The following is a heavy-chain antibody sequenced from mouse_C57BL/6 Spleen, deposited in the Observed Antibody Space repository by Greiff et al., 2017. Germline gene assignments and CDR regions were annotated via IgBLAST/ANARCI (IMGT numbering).Heavy chain of an antibody. D-gene: IGHD1-1*01. V-gene: IGHV1-55*01. CDR1: GYTFTSYW. CDR3: ASHYGSSYAWFAY. J-gene: IGHJ3*01. CDR2: IYPGSGST. Sequence: QVQLQQPGAELVKPGASVKMSCKASGYTFTSYWITWVKQRPGQGLEWIGDIYPGSGSTNYNEKFKSKATLTVDTSSSTAYMQLSSLTSEDSAVYYCASHYGSSYAWFAYWGQGTLVTVSA.